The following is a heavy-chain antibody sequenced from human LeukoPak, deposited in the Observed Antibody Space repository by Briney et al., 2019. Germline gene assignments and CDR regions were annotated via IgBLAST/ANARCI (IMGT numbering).Heavy chain of an antibody. CDR2: IIPIFGTA. CDR1: EGTFSSYA. V-gene: IGHV1-69*05. Sequence: SVKVSCKASEGTFSSYAISWVRQAPGQGLEWMGRIIPIFGTANYAQKFQGRVTITTDESTSTAYMELSSLRSEDTAVYYCARGHSSGPGDYWGQGTLVTVSS. CDR3: ARGHSSGPGDY. D-gene: IGHD6-19*01. J-gene: IGHJ4*02.